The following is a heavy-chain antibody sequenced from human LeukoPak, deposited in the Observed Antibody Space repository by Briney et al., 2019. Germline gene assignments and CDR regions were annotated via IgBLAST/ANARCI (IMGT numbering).Heavy chain of an antibody. Sequence: GGSLRLSCAASGFTFSSYAMTWVRQAPGQGLEWVSSISGGGDTTYHADSVRGRFTISRDNSKSTLYLLMNNLRTEDTAVYYCAKWGGRETDSNTWYGPLDHWGRGTLATVSP. CDR2: ISGGGDTT. CDR3: AKWGGRETDSNTWYGPLDH. CDR1: GFTFSSYA. J-gene: IGHJ4*02. V-gene: IGHV3-23*01. D-gene: IGHD6-13*01.